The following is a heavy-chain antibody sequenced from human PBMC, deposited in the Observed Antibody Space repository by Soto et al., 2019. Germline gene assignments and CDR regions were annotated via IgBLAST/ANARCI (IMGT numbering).Heavy chain of an antibody. Sequence: QVQLQESGPGLVKPSQTLSLTCTVSGGSISSGDYYWSWIRQPPGKGLEWIGYIYYSGSTYYNPSLKSRVTISVDTSKNQFSLKLSSVTAADTAVYYCAREPLWELNFGNWFDPWGQGTLVTVSS. CDR3: AREPLWELNFGNWFDP. CDR2: IYYSGST. CDR1: GGSISSGDYY. D-gene: IGHD1-26*01. V-gene: IGHV4-30-4*01. J-gene: IGHJ5*02.